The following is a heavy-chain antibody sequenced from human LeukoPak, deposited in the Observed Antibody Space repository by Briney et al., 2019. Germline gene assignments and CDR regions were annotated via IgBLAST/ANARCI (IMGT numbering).Heavy chain of an antibody. CDR2: INHSGST. CDR3: ARIRGFGADYYYYYMDV. Sequence: SETLSLTCAVYGGSFSGYYWSWIRQPPGKGLEWIGEINHSGSTNYNPSLKSRVTISVDTSKNQFSLKLSSVTAADTAVYYCARIRGFGADYYYYYMDVWGKGTPVTVSS. D-gene: IGHD3-10*01. CDR1: GGSFSGYY. J-gene: IGHJ6*03. V-gene: IGHV4-34*01.